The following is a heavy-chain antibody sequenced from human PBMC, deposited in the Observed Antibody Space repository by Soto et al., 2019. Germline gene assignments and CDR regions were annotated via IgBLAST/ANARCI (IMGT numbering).Heavy chain of an antibody. CDR1: GGSISSYY. CDR3: ARRRDAFDI. Sequence: SETLSLTCTVSGGSISSYYWSWIRQPPGKGLEWIGYIYYSGSTNYNPSLKSRVTISVDTSKNQFSLKLSSVTAADTAVYYCARRRDAFDIWGQGTMVTVSS. CDR2: IYYSGST. J-gene: IGHJ3*02. V-gene: IGHV4-59*08.